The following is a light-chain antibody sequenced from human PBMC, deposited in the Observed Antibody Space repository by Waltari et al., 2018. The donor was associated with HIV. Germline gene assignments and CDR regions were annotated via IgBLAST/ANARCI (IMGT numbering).Light chain of an antibody. Sequence: ELVLTQSPGTLSLSPGESAALFCRASQSVTSNYVARYQQKPGQTPRLLIYGGFHMATAIPDRFSGSGSGKDFALTITRLEPEDFADYYWQQYGDSPPITFGQGTRLDVK. CDR2: GGF. J-gene: IGKJ5*01. CDR3: QQYGDSPPIT. V-gene: IGKV3-20*01. CDR1: QSVTSNY.